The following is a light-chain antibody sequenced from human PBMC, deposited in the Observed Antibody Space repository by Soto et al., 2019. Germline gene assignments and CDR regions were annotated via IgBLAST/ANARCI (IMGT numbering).Light chain of an antibody. CDR1: SSDIGGGNY. Sequence: QSVLTQPASVSGTPGQSVTISCTGTSSDIGGGNYVSWYHQHPGTAPKLLIYADSNRPSGVSDRFSGSKSGTTASLAITGLQAEDEADYYCHSYASSSTDWVFGGGTKLTVL. CDR3: HSYASSSTDWV. CDR2: ADS. J-gene: IGLJ3*02. V-gene: IGLV2-14*01.